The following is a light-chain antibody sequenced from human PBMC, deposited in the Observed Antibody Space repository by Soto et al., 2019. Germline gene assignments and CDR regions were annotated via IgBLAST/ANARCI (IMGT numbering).Light chain of an antibody. Sequence: QSALTQPASVSGSPGQSITISCTGTSSDVGSYNLVSWYQQHPGKAPKLMIYEGSKRPSGVSNRFSGSKSGNTASLTISGLQAEDEADHYCCSYAGSLWVFGGGTKLTVL. J-gene: IGLJ3*02. V-gene: IGLV2-23*01. CDR3: CSYAGSLWV. CDR2: EGS. CDR1: SSDVGSYNL.